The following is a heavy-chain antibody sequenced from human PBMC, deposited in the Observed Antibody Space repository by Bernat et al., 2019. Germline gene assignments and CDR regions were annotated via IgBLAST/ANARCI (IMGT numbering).Heavy chain of an antibody. CDR1: GYTFSTYY. CDR3: ARGAESVAAYFDY. D-gene: IGHD6-19*01. V-gene: IGHV1-46*01. Sequence: QVHLVQSGAEVKKPGASVKVSCGASGYTFSTYYIHWVRQAPGQGLEWMGIINPSSGTTTYARKFQGRVTMTRDTSTSTVHMEVSSLRSDDTAVYYCARGAESVAAYFDYWGQGTLVTGSS. CDR2: INPSSGTT. J-gene: IGHJ4*02.